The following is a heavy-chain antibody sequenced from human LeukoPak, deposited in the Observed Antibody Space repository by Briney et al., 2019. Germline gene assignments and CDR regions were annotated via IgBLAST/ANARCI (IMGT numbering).Heavy chain of an antibody. CDR1: GVSMSSSPYY. V-gene: IGHV4-39*07. Sequence: PSETLSLTCTVSGVSMSSSPYYWGWIRQPPGKGLEWIGNIYYSGSTYYNPSLKSRVTISLDTSKNQFSLRLSSVTAADTAVYFCARHGYAFDIWGQGTVVTVSS. CDR3: ARHGYAFDI. J-gene: IGHJ3*02. CDR2: IYYSGST.